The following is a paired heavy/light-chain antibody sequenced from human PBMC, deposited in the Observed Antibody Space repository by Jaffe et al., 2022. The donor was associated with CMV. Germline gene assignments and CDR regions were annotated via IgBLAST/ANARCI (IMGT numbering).Light chain of an antibody. J-gene: IGKJ2*01. CDR1: QSVLDSSKNKNY. CDR3: QQHYISPNT. V-gene: IGKV4-1*01. Sequence: DIVMTQSPDSLAVSLGERATINCKSSQSVLDSSKNKNYLTWYQQKPGQPPKMLIYWASTRESGVPDRFSGSGSGTDFTLTISSLQAADVAVYYCQQHYISPNTFGQGTKLEIK. CDR2: WAS.
Heavy chain of an antibody. V-gene: IGHV3-7*03. CDR1: GFTFNRYW. CDR3: GSDVGKVVGGATY. CDR2: IKEDGSEK. D-gene: IGHD3-10*01. Sequence: EVQLVESGGGLVQPGGSLRLSCVASGFTFNRYWMSWVRQAPGKGLEWVANIKEDGSEKQYLGSVKGRFTISRDNAKNSLYLQMSSLRAEDTAVYFCGSDVGKVVGGATYWGQGTLVTVSS. J-gene: IGHJ4*02.